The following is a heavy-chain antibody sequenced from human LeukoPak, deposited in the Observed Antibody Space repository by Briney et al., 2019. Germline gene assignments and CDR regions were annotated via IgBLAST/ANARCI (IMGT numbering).Heavy chain of an antibody. V-gene: IGHV1-2*02. J-gene: IGHJ5*02. CDR2: INPKRGAT. CDR1: GYTFTDYY. D-gene: IGHD6-13*01. CDR3: ARDAATSGTSWFDP. Sequence: ASVKVSCKASGYTFTDYYIHWVRQAPGQGLEWMGWINPKRGATKYAQKFQGRVTMTRDTAINTAYMELSSLTSDDTAVYSCARDAATSGTSWFDPWSQGTLVTVSA.